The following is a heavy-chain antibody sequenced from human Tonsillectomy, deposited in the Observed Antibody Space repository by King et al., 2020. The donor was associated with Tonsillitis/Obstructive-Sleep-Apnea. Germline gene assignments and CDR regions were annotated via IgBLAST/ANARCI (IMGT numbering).Heavy chain of an antibody. CDR3: ASHKGNFDWYFDL. V-gene: IGHV3-53*01. J-gene: IGHJ2*01. D-gene: IGHD1-7*01. CDR1: GFTVSSNY. CDR2: IYSGGST. Sequence: VQLVESGGGLIQPGGSLRLSCAASGFTVSSNYMSWVRQAPGKGLEWVSVIYSGGSTYYADSVKGRFTISRDNSKNTLYLQMNSLRAEDMAVYYCASHKGNFDWYFDLWGRGTLVTVSS.